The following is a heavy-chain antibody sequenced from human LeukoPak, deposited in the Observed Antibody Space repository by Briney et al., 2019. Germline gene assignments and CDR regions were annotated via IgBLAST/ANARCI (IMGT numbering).Heavy chain of an antibody. Sequence: ASVKVSCKASGYTVTDYFIHWVRQAPGQGLEWMGWINPASGDTNYAQKFQGRVTMTRDTSIRPAYMELSSLRSEDTAVYYCAGGRLSSGYYLFDYWGQGTLVTVSS. D-gene: IGHD3-22*01. V-gene: IGHV1-2*02. J-gene: IGHJ4*02. CDR1: GYTVTDYF. CDR2: INPASGDT. CDR3: AGGRLSSGYYLFDY.